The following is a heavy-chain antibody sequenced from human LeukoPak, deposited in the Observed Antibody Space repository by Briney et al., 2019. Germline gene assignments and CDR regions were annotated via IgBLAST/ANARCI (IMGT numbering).Heavy chain of an antibody. CDR1: GFTVSSNY. CDR2: IYSGGST. Sequence: GGSLRLSCAASGFTVSSNYMSWVRQAPGKGLEWVSAIYSGGSTYYADSVKGRFTISRDNSKNTLYLQMNSLRVEDTAVYYCARDYGRSRDYGMDVWGPGTTVTVSS. CDR3: ARDYGRSRDYGMDV. J-gene: IGHJ6*02. D-gene: IGHD3-10*01. V-gene: IGHV3-53*01.